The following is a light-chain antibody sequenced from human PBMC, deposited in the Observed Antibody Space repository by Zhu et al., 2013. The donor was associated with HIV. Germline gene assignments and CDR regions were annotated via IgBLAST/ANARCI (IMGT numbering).Light chain of an antibody. CDR3: SSFTRHRTPYVL. CDR1: NSDIGGYDY. Sequence: QSTLTQPASVSGSPGQSITISCTGTNSDIGGYDYVSWYQQHPGKAPKLMIYEVTYRPSGISNRFSGSKSGNTASLTISGLQAEDEADYYCSSFTRHRTPYVLFGGGTKLTVL. J-gene: IGLJ2*01. V-gene: IGLV2-14*01. CDR2: EVT.